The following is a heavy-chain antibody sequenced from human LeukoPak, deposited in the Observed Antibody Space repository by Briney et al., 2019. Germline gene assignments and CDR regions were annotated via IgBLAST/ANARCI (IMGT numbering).Heavy chain of an antibody. D-gene: IGHD2-2*01. Sequence: PSETLSLTCTVSGGSISSSSYYWGWIRQPPGKGLEWIGSIYYSGSTYYNPSLKSRVTISVDTSKNQFSLKLSSVTAADTAVYYCARDPRTSLNFDLWGQGTTVTVSS. J-gene: IGHJ6*02. CDR1: GGSISSSSYY. CDR3: ARDPRTSLNFDL. CDR2: IYYSGST. V-gene: IGHV4-39*02.